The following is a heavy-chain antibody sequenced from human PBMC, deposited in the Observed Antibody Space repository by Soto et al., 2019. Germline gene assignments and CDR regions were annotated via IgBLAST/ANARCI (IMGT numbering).Heavy chain of an antibody. CDR3: ARKIRGAYGMDV. J-gene: IGHJ6*02. CDR1: GFTFSDYD. D-gene: IGHD3-10*01. CDR2: IRAAGAT. V-gene: IGHV3-13*04. Sequence: PGGSLRLSCTASGFTFSDYDMHWVRQTTGEGLEWVSTIRAAGATYYPGSVQGRFTISRENAKKSLFLQMNSLRAGDTAVYYCARKIRGAYGMDVWGQGNTVTVSS.